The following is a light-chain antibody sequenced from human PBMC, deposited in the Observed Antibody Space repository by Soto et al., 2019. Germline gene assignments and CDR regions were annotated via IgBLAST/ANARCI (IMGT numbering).Light chain of an antibody. CDR3: QHYNNWPFT. V-gene: IGKV3-15*01. CDR1: QSVSSD. CDR2: SAS. Sequence: EIVMTQSPATLSVSPGERATLSCRASQSVSSDLAWYHQKPGQAPRLLIYSASTRATGIPARFSGSGSGTEFTLTINSLQSEDFAVYYCQHYNNWPFTFGQGTKVDIK. J-gene: IGKJ2*01.